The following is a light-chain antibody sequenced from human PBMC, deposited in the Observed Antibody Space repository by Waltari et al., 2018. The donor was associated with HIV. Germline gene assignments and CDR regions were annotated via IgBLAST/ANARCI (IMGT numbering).Light chain of an antibody. CDR1: QSISSNY. J-gene: IGKJ4*01. V-gene: IGKV3-20*01. CDR3: QQYGSSPGT. Sequence: IVLTQSPGTLYLSTGERATLPCRASQSISSNYLAWYQQKPGQAPRLLMYGASTRATGIPDRFSGSGSGTVFTLTISRPEPEDVAVYYCQQYGSSPGTFGGGTKIQIK. CDR2: GAS.